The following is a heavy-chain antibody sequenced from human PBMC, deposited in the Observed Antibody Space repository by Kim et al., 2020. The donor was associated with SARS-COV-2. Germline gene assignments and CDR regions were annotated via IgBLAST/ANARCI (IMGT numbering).Heavy chain of an antibody. CDR3: TGGPVLRFLEGRAYYYYMDV. Sequence: GGSLRLSCAASGFTFSGSAMHWVRQASGKGLEWVGRIRSKANSYATAYAASVKGRFTVSRDDSKNTAYLQMNSLKTEDTAVYYCTGGPVLRFLEGRAYYYYMDVWGKGTTVTVSS. V-gene: IGHV3-73*01. CDR1: GFTFSGSA. J-gene: IGHJ6*03. D-gene: IGHD3-3*01. CDR2: IRSKANSYAT.